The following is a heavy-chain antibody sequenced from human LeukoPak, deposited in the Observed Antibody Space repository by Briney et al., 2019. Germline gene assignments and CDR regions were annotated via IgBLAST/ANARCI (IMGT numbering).Heavy chain of an antibody. CDR3: ARARYDILTGYYNGYYFDY. J-gene: IGHJ4*02. CDR2: IIPIFGTA. CDR1: GGTFSSYA. D-gene: IGHD3-9*01. Sequence: ASVTVSCKASGGTFSSYAISWVRQAPGQGLEWMGGIIPIFGTANYAQKFQGRVTITADKSTSTAYMELSSLRSEDTAVYYCARARYDILTGYYNGYYFDYWGQGTLVTVSS. V-gene: IGHV1-69*06.